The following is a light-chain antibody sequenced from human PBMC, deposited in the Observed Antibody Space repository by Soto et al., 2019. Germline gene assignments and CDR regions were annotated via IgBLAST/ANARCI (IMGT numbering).Light chain of an antibody. Sequence: QSALTQPRSVSGSPGQSVTISCTGTSSDVGGYNYVSWYQQHPGKAPKLMIYDVSKRPSGVPDRFSGSKSGNTASLTISGLQAEYEADYYGCSYAGSYTPNWVFGGGTKVTVL. J-gene: IGLJ3*02. CDR1: SSDVGGYNY. CDR2: DVS. CDR3: CSYAGSYTPNWV. V-gene: IGLV2-11*01.